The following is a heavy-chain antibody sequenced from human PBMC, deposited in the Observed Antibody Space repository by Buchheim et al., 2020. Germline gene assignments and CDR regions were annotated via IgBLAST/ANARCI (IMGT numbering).Heavy chain of an antibody. V-gene: IGHV3-33*01. J-gene: IGHJ4*02. D-gene: IGHD5-18*01. Sequence: QVQLVESGGGVVQPGRSLRLSCAASGFTFHTYGMHWVRQAPGKGLEWVAVIRYDGSNKYYAESMKGRFTISRDNSKKTLYLQMNSLRAEDTAVYYCARVRVGYSYGGDYWGQGTL. CDR3: ARVRVGYSYGGDY. CDR2: IRYDGSNK. CDR1: GFTFHTYG.